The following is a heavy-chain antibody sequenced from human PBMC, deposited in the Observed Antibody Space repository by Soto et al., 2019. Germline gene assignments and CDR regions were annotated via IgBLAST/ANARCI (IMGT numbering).Heavy chain of an antibody. CDR2: MNPNSGNT. CDR1: GYTFTSYD. CDR3: ARGSIAARLYYYMDV. J-gene: IGHJ6*03. V-gene: IGHV1-8*01. Sequence: ASVKVSCKASGYTFTSYDINWVRQATGQGLEWMGWMNPNSGNTGYAQKFQGRVTMTRNTSISTAYMELSSLRSEDTAVYYCARGSIAARLYYYMDVWGKRTTVTVSS. D-gene: IGHD6-6*01.